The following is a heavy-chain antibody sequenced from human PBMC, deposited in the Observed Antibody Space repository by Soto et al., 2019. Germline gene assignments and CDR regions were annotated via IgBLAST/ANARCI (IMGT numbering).Heavy chain of an antibody. D-gene: IGHD3-10*01. V-gene: IGHV3-23*01. J-gene: IGHJ6*03. CDR2: ISGSGGST. CDR3: ANRGQRGKETYYYYYMDV. CDR1: GFTFSSYA. Sequence: EVQLLESGGGLVQPGGSMRLSCAASGFTFSSYAMSWVRQAPGKGLEWVSAISGSGGSTYYADSVKGRFTISRDNSKIKLYLQMNSLRAEDTTVYYCANRGQRGKETYYYYYMDVWGKGTTVTVSS.